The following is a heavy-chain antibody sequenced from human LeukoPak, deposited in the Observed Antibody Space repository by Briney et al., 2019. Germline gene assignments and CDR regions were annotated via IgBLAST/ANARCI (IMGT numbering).Heavy chain of an antibody. CDR3: ARDRWGLSFPEDAFDI. Sequence: SVKVSCKASGGTFSSYAISWVRQAPGQGLEWMGGIIPIFGTANYAQKFQGRVTITADESTSTAYMELSSLRSEDTAVYYCARDRWGLSFPEDAFDIWGQGTMVTVSS. J-gene: IGHJ3*02. CDR2: IIPIFGTA. CDR1: GGTFSSYA. D-gene: IGHD7-27*01. V-gene: IGHV1-69*01.